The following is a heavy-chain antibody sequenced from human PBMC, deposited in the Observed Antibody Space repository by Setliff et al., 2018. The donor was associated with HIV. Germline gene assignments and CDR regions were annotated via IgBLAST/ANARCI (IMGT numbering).Heavy chain of an antibody. V-gene: IGHV4-4*07. CDR1: DGSTSSYY. Sequence: SETLSLTCTVSDGSTSSYYWSWIRQPAGKGLEWIGRLYISAATTTYNPSLKSRVSMSVDTSKNQFSLTLSSVTAADTAVYYCAREQHRMYNSGWYFHSDSWGQGALVTVSS. J-gene: IGHJ4*02. D-gene: IGHD6-19*01. CDR2: LYISAATT. CDR3: AREQHRMYNSGWYFHSDS.